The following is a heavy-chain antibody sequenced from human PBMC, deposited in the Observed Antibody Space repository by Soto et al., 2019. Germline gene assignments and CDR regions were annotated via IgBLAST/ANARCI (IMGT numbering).Heavy chain of an antibody. Sequence: QVQLVQSGAEVKKPVASVKVSCKASGYTFTSYDINWVRQATGQGLEWMGWMNPNSGNTGYAQKFQGRVTMARKTSISIAYMELSSLRSEDKAVYYCARSIAWQYYYGMDVWGQGTTVTVSS. D-gene: IGHD3-16*02. CDR2: MNPNSGNT. CDR1: GYTFTSYD. J-gene: IGHJ6*02. V-gene: IGHV1-8*01. CDR3: ARSIAWQYYYGMDV.